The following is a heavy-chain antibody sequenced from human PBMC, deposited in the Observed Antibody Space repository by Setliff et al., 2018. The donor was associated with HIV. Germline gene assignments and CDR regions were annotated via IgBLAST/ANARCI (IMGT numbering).Heavy chain of an antibody. CDR3: ARVLHCGGDCYTDAFDI. D-gene: IGHD2-21*01. CDR1: GYTFTSYY. CDR2: INPSDGST. V-gene: IGHV1-46*01. Sequence: ASVKVSCKASGYTFTSYYMHWVRQAPGQGLEWMGIINPSDGSTSYAQKFQGRVTMTRDTSISTAYMELSRLRSDDTAVYYCARVLHCGGDCYTDAFDIWGQGTMVTVSS. J-gene: IGHJ3*02.